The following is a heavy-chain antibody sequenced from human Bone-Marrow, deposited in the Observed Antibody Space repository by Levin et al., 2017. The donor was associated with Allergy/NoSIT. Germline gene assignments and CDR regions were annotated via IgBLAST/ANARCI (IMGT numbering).Heavy chain of an antibody. J-gene: IGHJ2*01. D-gene: IGHD4-17*01. Sequence: GGSLRLSCAASGFTFSDSYMTWIRQAPGKGLEYISYISSSGSTIHSTEFVKGRFTISRDNAKNSLYLQMNSLRAEDTAVYHCARTAVTYRYWYFDLWGRGTQVTVSS. CDR1: GFTFSDSY. CDR3: ARTAVTYRYWYFDL. CDR2: ISSSGSTI. V-gene: IGHV3-11*01.